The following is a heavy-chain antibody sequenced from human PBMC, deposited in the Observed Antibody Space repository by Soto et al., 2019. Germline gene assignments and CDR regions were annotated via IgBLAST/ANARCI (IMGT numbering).Heavy chain of an antibody. D-gene: IGHD1-1*01. CDR1: GGSISSYY. V-gene: IGHV4-59*01. J-gene: IGHJ3*02. Sequence: SETLSLTCTVSGGSISSYYWSWIRQPPGKGLEWIGYIYYSGSTNYNPSLKSRVTISVDTSKNQFSLKLSSVTAADTAVYYCARESEDWNDGGYDAFDIWGQGTMVTVSS. CDR3: ARESEDWNDGGYDAFDI. CDR2: IYYSGST.